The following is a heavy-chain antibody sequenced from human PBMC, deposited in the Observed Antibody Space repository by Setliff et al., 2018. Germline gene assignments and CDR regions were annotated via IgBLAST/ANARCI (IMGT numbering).Heavy chain of an antibody. D-gene: IGHD2-8*02. J-gene: IGHJ4*02. Sequence: ASVKVSCKASGYSFSSNAFHWVRQAPGQTLQWMGWIHAGSSNTLYSQRFQDRITISRDTSATTVHMELSSLRSDDTAVYYCARMSTSGPHYDYWGQGTLVTVSS. CDR1: GYSFSSNA. CDR3: ARMSTSGPHYDY. V-gene: IGHV1-3*01. CDR2: IHAGSSNT.